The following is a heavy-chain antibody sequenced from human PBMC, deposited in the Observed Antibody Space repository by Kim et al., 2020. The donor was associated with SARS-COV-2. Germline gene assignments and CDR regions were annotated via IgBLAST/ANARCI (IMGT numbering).Heavy chain of an antibody. CDR1: GGTFSSYA. V-gene: IGHV1-69*13. Sequence: SVKVSCKASGGTFSSYAISWVRQAPGQGLEWMGGIIPIFGTANYAQKFQGRVTITADESTSTAYMELSSLRSEDTAVYYCARLPGIAAAGTSDYWGQGTLVTVSS. D-gene: IGHD6-13*01. CDR2: IIPIFGTA. J-gene: IGHJ4*02. CDR3: ARLPGIAAAGTSDY.